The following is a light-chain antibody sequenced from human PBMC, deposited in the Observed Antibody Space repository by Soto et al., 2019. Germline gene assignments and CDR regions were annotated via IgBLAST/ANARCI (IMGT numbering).Light chain of an antibody. CDR3: QQFDKTPFT. Sequence: IQMTQSPYSLSASVGDRVTITCQASQDISNYLNWYQQKPGTAPRLLIHDASNLETGVPSRFSGSGSGTDFSFTISSLQPEDFAIYYCQQFDKTPFTFGPGTKV. CDR2: DAS. J-gene: IGKJ3*01. CDR1: QDISNY. V-gene: IGKV1-33*01.